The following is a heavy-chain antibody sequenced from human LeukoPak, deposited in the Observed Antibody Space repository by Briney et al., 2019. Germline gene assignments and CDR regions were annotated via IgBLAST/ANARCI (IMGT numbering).Heavy chain of an antibody. CDR1: GGTFISYA. Sequence: GSSVKVSCKASGGTFISYAISWVRQAPGQGREWMGRIIPILGIANYAQKFQGRVTITGDKSTGTAYMELSSLRSEHTAVYYCARDRVAAAGTFDYWGQGTLVTVSS. D-gene: IGHD6-13*01. V-gene: IGHV1-69*04. CDR2: IIPILGIA. CDR3: ARDRVAAAGTFDY. J-gene: IGHJ4*02.